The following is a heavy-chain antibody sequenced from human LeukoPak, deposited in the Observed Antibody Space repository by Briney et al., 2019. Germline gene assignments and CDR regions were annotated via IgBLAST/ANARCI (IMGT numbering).Heavy chain of an antibody. CDR1: GGSISSYY. CDR3: ARAQDIVVVGENWFDP. J-gene: IGHJ5*02. Sequence: SETLSLTCTVSGGSISSYYWSWIRQPPGKGLKWIGYIYTSGSTNYNPSLKSRVTISVDTSKNQFSLKLSSVTAADTAVYYCARAQDIVVVGENWFDPWGQGTLVTVSS. D-gene: IGHD2-15*01. V-gene: IGHV4-4*09. CDR2: IYTSGST.